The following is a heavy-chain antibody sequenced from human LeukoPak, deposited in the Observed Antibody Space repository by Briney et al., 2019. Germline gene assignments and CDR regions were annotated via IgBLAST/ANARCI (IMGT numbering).Heavy chain of an antibody. D-gene: IGHD3-10*01. CDR3: AKDRYRIGMARGVRGVVYNWFDP. CDR1: GFTFSSYG. J-gene: IGHJ5*02. CDR2: IRYDGNNG. V-gene: IGHV3-30*02. Sequence: GGSLRLSCAASGFTFSSYGMHWVRQAPGKGLEWVAFIRYDGNNGYYAESVKGRFTISRDNSKNTLYLQMNSLRAEDTAVYYCAKDRYRIGMARGVRGVVYNWFDPWGQGTLVTVSS.